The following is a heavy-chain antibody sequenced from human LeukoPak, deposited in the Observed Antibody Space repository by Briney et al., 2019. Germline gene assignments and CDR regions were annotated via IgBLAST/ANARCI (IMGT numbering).Heavy chain of an antibody. D-gene: IGHD3-16*01. CDR1: GHTFTSYG. CDR3: ARGHFLWGSNRGVDY. J-gene: IGHJ4*02. Sequence: ASVKVSCKASGHTFTSYGISWVRQAPGQGLEWMGWISAYNGNTNYAQKLQGRVTMTTDTSTSTAYMELRSLRSDDTAVYYCARGHFLWGSNRGVDYWGQGTLVTVSS. V-gene: IGHV1-18*01. CDR2: ISAYNGNT.